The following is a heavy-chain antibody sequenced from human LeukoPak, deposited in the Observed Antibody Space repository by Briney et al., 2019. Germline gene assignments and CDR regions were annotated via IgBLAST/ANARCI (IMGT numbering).Heavy chain of an antibody. J-gene: IGHJ4*02. CDR1: GYSFTSYW. CDR2: IYPGDSDT. CDR3: AFLWFGELPTY. V-gene: IGHV5-51*01. Sequence: GESLKISCKGSGYSFTSYWIGWVRQMPGKRLEWMGIIYPGDSDTRYSPSFQGQVTISADYSISTDYLQLSSLKASDTAKYYCAFLWFGELPTYWGQGTLVTVSS. D-gene: IGHD3-10*01.